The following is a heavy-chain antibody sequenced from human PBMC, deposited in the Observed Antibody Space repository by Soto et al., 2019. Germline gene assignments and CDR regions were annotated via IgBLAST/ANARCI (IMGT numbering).Heavy chain of an antibody. D-gene: IGHD2-21*02. CDR2: FYYGETT. CDR3: ARGTYCGSDCYWTLDY. V-gene: IGHV4-59*01. Sequence: SETLSLTCTVAGAPMSDYFWTWIRQPPGKGLEWIGYFYYGETTNKKSSLNSRFTVSVDTSKSQFSLKVTSVTTADTAVYYCARGTYCGSDCYWTLDYWGQGKMVTVSS. CDR1: GAPMSDYF. J-gene: IGHJ4*02.